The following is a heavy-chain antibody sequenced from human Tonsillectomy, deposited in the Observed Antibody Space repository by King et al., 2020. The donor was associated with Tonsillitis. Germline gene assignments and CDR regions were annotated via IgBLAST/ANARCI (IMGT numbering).Heavy chain of an antibody. CDR2: IYPGDSDT. D-gene: IGHD1-1*01. J-gene: IGHJ4*02. Sequence: VQLVESGVEVKKPGESLKISCKGSGYSFTNYWIGWVRQMPGKGLEWMGIIYPGDSDTSYRPSFQGQGTISAEKSISTAYLQWGSLKASDTAKHYCARRQGGATNYYFDFWGQGTLVTVSS. CDR1: GYSFTNYW. CDR3: ARRQGGATNYYFDF. V-gene: IGHV5-51*01.